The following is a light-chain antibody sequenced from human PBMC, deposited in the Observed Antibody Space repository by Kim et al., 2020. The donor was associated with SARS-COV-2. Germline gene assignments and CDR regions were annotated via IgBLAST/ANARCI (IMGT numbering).Light chain of an antibody. V-gene: IGLV1-44*01. CDR1: ISNIGTNT. CDR3: AVWDDNLNGPV. Sequence: SALTQPPSTSGAPGQRVTIPCSGSISNIGTNTVNWYQQFPGTAPKLLIYSHDRRPSGVPDRFSGSKSGTSASLAIGGLQSEDEADYYCAVWDDNLNGPVFGGGTQLTVL. J-gene: IGLJ3*02. CDR2: SHD.